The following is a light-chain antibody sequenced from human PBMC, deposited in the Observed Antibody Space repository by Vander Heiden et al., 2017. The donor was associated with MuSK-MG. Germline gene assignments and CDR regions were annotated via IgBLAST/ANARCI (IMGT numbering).Light chain of an antibody. CDR2: WAS. V-gene: IGKV4-1*01. CDR3: QQYYNTPRT. J-gene: IGKJ1*01. Sequence: DIVMTQQPESLPVSPGERATINCKSSQRVLYSSDNKSYLAWYQQKPGQPPKLIMYWASTRESGVPDRFSGSGSGTDFTLSISSLQAEDVAVYYCQQYYNTPRTFGQGTKVEIK. CDR1: QRVLYSSDNKSY.